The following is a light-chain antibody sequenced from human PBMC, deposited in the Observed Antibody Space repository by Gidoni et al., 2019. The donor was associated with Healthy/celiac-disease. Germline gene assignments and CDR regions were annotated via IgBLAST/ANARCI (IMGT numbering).Light chain of an antibody. J-gene: IGKJ4*01. CDR2: DAS. Sequence: EIVSTQSPATLSLSPVERATLSCRASRSVSSYLAWYQQKPEQAPLLLNYDASNRATFLPARFRGGGSGADFTPTSSSLEAEDFAVYCCQRRSNWPLTFGEGTKVEIK. V-gene: IGKV3-11*01. CDR3: QRRSNWPLT. CDR1: RSVSSY.